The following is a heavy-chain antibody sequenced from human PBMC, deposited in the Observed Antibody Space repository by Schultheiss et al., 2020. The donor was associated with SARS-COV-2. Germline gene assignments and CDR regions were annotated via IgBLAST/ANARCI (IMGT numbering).Heavy chain of an antibody. CDR2: IRSKAYGGTT. D-gene: IGHD6-6*01. J-gene: IGHJ4*02. CDR3: TRVGSSGIAARPFDY. CDR1: GFTFGDYA. V-gene: IGHV3-49*03. Sequence: GESLKISCTASGFTFGDYAMSWFRQAPGKGLEWVGFIRSKAYGGTTEYAASVKGRFTISRDDSKSIAYLQMNSLKTEDTAVYYCTRVGSSGIAARPFDYWGQGTLVTVSS.